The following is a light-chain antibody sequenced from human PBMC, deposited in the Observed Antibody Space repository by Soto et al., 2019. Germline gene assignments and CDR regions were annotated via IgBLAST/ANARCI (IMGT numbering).Light chain of an antibody. CDR1: PSITSD. J-gene: IGKJ2*03. V-gene: IGKV1-39*01. CDR3: QQGHITQYS. Sequence: IQMPQSPSSLSAAVGDRVPITCRARPSITSDLHSYQHSPGEAPHLLISRASSFQSGVPSRFSGSGFVTDFTLTISSLQRDDFAKYYCQQGHITQYSSSQGT. CDR2: RAS.